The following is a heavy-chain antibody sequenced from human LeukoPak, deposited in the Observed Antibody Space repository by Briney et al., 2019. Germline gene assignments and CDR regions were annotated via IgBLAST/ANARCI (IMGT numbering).Heavy chain of an antibody. Sequence: PSETLSLTCAVYGGSFSSYYCSWIRQPPGKGLGWIGYIYYSGSTNYNTSLKSRVNISVDTSKNQSTLKLSSVTAADTAVYYCARQSSSGGSCSPRPYWYFDLWGRGTLVTVSS. CDR3: ARQSSSGGSCSPRPYWYFDL. CDR2: IYYSGST. CDR1: GGSFSSYY. J-gene: IGHJ2*01. V-gene: IGHV4-59*08. D-gene: IGHD2-15*01.